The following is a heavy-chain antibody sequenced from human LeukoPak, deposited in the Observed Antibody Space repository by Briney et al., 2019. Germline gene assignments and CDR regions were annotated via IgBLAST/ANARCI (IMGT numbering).Heavy chain of an antibody. J-gene: IGHJ4*02. D-gene: IGHD3-3*01. CDR3: VRSPSKEMEWLSPSHFDF. V-gene: IGHV4-30-2*01. CDR2: TDHTGFT. CDR1: GGSISGGGYF. Sequence: SETLSLTCSVSGGSISGGGYFWNWIRQPPGKTLEWIGCTDHTGFTYNKPSLRSRVTISVDTSKNQFSLRLTSVTAADTAMYFCVRSPSKEMEWLSPSHFDFWGQGTLVSVSS.